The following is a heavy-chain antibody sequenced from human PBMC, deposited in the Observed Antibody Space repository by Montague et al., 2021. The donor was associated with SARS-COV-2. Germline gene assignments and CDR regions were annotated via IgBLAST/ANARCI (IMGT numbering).Heavy chain of an antibody. D-gene: IGHD4-17*01. CDR3: ARDGRRTTVTPRGVITLHYFDY. CDR2: IYYSGST. J-gene: IGHJ4*02. Sequence: TLSLTCTVSGGSISSGGYYWSWIRQHPGKGLEWIGYIYYSGSTYYNPSLKSRVTISVDTSKNQSSLKLSSVTAADTAVYYCARDGRRTTVTPRGVITLHYFDYWGQGTLVTVSS. V-gene: IGHV4-31*03. CDR1: GGSISSGGYY.